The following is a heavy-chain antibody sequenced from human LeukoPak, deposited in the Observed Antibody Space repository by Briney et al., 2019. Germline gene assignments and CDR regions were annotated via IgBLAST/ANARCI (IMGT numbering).Heavy chain of an antibody. Sequence: GESLKISCETSGYSFTTYWIGWVRQRPGTGLEWVGAIYPDDSDTRYSPSFQCQVAISADRSIRTAYLKWNSLKASDTGMYYCARRRGASGTVNWFDPWGQGTLVTVSS. V-gene: IGHV5-51*01. CDR1: GYSFTTYW. D-gene: IGHD3-10*01. CDR3: ARRRGASGTVNWFDP. CDR2: IYPDDSDT. J-gene: IGHJ5*02.